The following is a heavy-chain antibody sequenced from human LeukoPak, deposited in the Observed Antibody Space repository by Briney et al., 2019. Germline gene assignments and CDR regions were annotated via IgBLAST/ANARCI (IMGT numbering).Heavy chain of an antibody. J-gene: IGHJ3*02. CDR3: ARAEWESLAFDI. CDR1: GFTFSSYA. CDR2: ISSNGGST. D-gene: IGHD1-26*01. Sequence: GGSLRLSCAASGFTFSSYAMHWVRQAPGKRLEYVSAISSNGGSTYYANSVKGRFTISRDNSKNTLYLQMGSLRAEDMAVYYCARAEWESLAFDIWGQGTMVTVSS. V-gene: IGHV3-64*01.